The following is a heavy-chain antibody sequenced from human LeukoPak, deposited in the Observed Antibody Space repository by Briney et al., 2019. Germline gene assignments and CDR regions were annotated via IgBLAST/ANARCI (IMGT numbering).Heavy chain of an antibody. CDR2: INPSNGGT. Sequence: GASVKVSCKASEYSFNGYYLHWVRQAPGQGLEWMAWINPSNGGTNYAQKFQGRVAVTRDSSISTAYMELSRLRSDDTAVYFCARDAARVLDYWGQGTLATVSS. V-gene: IGHV1-2*02. CDR3: ARDAARVLDY. J-gene: IGHJ4*02. CDR1: EYSFNGYY. D-gene: IGHD4/OR15-4a*01.